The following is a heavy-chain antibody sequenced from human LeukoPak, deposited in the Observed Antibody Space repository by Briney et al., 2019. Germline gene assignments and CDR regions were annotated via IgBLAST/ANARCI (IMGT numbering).Heavy chain of an antibody. CDR2: LSGSGGGT. J-gene: IGHJ4*02. CDR3: AKFFLPYLAGGTGSR. D-gene: IGHD3-10*01. CDR1: GITLSNYG. V-gene: IGHV3-23*01. Sequence: SGGSLRLSCAVSGITLSNYGMSWVRQAPGKGLEWVAGLSGSGGGTNYADSVQGRFTISRDNPKNTLYLQMNSLRADDTALYYCAKFFLPYLAGGTGSRWGQGTLVTVSS.